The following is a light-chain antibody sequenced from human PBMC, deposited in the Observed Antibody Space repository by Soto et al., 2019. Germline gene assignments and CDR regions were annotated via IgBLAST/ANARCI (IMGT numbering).Light chain of an antibody. CDR1: QSLLYSSNNQNY. Sequence: DIVMTQSPDSLAVSLGERATINCKSSQSLLYSSNNQNYLAWYQQKPGQPPKLLIYWASTRQSGVPDRFSGSGSGTDFTLTISSLQSEDVAVYYCQQYYTTPPITFGQGTRLEIK. J-gene: IGKJ5*01. CDR3: QQYYTTPPIT. V-gene: IGKV4-1*01. CDR2: WAS.